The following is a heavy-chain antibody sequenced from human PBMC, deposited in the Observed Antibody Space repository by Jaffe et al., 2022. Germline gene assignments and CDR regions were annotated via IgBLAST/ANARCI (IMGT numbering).Heavy chain of an antibody. CDR1: GGSISSYY. J-gene: IGHJ4*02. CDR2: IYYSGST. Sequence: QVQLQESGPGLVKPSETLSLTCTVSGGSISSYYWSWIRQPPGKGLEWIGYIYYSGSTNYNPSLKSRVTISVDTSKNQFSLKLSSVTAADTAVYYCARRERGGLGFDYWGQGTLVTVSS. D-gene: IGHD3-16*01. V-gene: IGHV4-59*01. CDR3: ARRERGGLGFDY.